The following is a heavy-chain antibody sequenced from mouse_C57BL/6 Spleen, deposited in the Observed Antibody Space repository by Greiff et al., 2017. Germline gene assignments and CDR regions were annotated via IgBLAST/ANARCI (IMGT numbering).Heavy chain of an antibody. Sequence: VQLQQSGAELVRPGASVKLSCTASGFNIKDYYMHWVKQRPGQGLEWIGRIDPEDGDTEYAPKFQGKATLTADPSSNTAYLQLSSLTSEDTAVSSGTMNYCGSSKGVFDYWGQGTTLTVSS. V-gene: IGHV14-1*01. J-gene: IGHJ2*01. D-gene: IGHD1-1*01. CDR2: IDPEDGDT. CDR1: GFNIKDYY. CDR3: TMNYCGSSKGVFDY.